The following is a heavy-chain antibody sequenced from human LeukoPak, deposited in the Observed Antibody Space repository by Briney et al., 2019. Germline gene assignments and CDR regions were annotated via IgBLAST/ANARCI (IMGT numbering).Heavy chain of an antibody. V-gene: IGHV4-34*01. CDR2: INHSGGT. Sequence: SETLSLTCAVYGGSFSGYYWSWIRQPPLKELEWMGEINHSGGTNYNPSLKNRVTISVDTSKNQLFLKLSSVIAADTAVYYCARTLDYDIWSGYDWGQGPRVSVSS. D-gene: IGHD3-3*01. CDR1: GGSFSGYY. CDR3: ARTLDYDIWSGYD. J-gene: IGHJ4*02.